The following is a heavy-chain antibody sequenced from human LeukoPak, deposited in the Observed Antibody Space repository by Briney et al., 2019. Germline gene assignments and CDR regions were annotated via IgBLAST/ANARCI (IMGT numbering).Heavy chain of an antibody. J-gene: IGHJ1*01. D-gene: IGHD6-13*01. CDR3: ARLSSSWHGVQH. CDR2: IYYSGST. V-gene: IGHV4-59*08. Sequence: SETLSLTCTVSGGSISSYYWSWIRQPPGKGLEWIGYIYYSGSTNYNPSLKSRVTISVDMSKNQFSLKLSSVTAADTAVYYCARLSSSWHGVQHWGQGTPVTVSS. CDR1: GGSISSYY.